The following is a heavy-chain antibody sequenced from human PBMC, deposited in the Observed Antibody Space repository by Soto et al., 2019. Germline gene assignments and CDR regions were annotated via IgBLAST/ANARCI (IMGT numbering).Heavy chain of an antibody. D-gene: IGHD3-10*01. CDR1: GFKFNSYG. V-gene: IGHV3-33*01. CDR3: ARDRFGGTEGTNWLDP. CDR2: IRYDGSDT. Sequence: QEQLVQSGGGVVQPGRSLRLSCAASGFKFNSYGMHWVRQARGKGLEWVAVIRYDGSDTSYGDSVKGRFTISRDNSKNTLHLQMSSLRVDDTAVYYCARDRFGGTEGTNWLDPWGQGSLVTVSS. J-gene: IGHJ5*02.